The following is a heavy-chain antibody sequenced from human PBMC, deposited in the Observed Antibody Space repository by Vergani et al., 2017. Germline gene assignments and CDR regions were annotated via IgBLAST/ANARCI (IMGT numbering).Heavy chain of an antibody. CDR3: ASPLPWFGEFFHRNYYGMDV. J-gene: IGHJ6*02. CDR2: INHSGST. V-gene: IGHV4-34*01. Sequence: QVQLQQWGAGLLKPSETLSLTCAVYGGSFSGYYWSWIRQPPGKGLEWIGEINHSGSTNYNPSLKSRVTISVDTSKNQFSLKLSSVTAADTAVYYCASPLPWFGEFFHRNYYGMDVWGQGTTVTVSS. CDR1: GGSFSGYY. D-gene: IGHD3-10*01.